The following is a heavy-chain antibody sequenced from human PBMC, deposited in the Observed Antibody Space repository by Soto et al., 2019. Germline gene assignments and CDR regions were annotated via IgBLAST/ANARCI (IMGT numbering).Heavy chain of an antibody. CDR2: ISSDGSST. D-gene: IGHD1-26*01. Sequence: EVQLVESGGGLAQPGGSLRLSCAASGFTFSSFWMHWVRQAPGKGLVWVSRISSDGSSTSYADSVKGRFTISRDNAKNTLYLQMNSLRAEDTAVYYCAQRQSGWYVSWGQGTLVIVSS. J-gene: IGHJ5*01. CDR3: AQRQSGWYVS. CDR1: GFTFSSFW. V-gene: IGHV3-74*01.